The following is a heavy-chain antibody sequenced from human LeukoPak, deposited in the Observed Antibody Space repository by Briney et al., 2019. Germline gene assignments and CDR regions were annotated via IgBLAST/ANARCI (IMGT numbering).Heavy chain of an antibody. CDR2: IYYSGNT. CDR3: ARCYCSSTSCYHGY. J-gene: IGHJ4*02. Sequence: SETLSLTCTVSGGSISSSSYYWGWIRQPPGKGLEWIGSIYYSGNTYYNPSLKSRVTISVDTSKNQFSLKLSSVSAADTAVYYCARCYCSSTSCYHGYWGQGTLVTVSS. V-gene: IGHV4-39*01. CDR1: GGSISSSSYY. D-gene: IGHD2-2*01.